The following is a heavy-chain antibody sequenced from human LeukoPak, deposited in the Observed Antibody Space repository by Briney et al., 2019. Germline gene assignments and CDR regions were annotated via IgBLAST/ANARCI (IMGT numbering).Heavy chain of an antibody. Sequence: SETLSLTCTVSGGSISSSSYYSGWIRQPPGKGLEWIGSIYYSGSTYYNPSLKSRVTISVDTSKNQFSLKLSSVTAADTAMYYCARNYGSGSYSLWYFDLWGRGTLVTVSS. CDR1: GGSISSSSYY. D-gene: IGHD3-10*01. V-gene: IGHV4-39*01. CDR2: IYYSGST. CDR3: ARNYGSGSYSLWYFDL. J-gene: IGHJ2*01.